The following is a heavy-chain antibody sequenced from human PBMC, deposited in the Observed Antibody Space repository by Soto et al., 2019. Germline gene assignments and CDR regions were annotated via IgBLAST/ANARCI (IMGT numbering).Heavy chain of an antibody. J-gene: IGHJ6*03. V-gene: IGHV1-18*01. D-gene: IGHD3-10*01. CDR2: ISAYNGNT. CDR3: ARSYGSGSKYYYYYYMDV. Sequence: QVQLVQSGAEVKKPGASMKVSCKASGYTFTSYGISWVRQAPGQGLEWMGWISAYNGNTNYAQKLQGRVTMTTDTSTSTAYMELRSLRSDDTAVYYCARSYGSGSKYYYYYYMDVWGKGTTVTVSS. CDR1: GYTFTSYG.